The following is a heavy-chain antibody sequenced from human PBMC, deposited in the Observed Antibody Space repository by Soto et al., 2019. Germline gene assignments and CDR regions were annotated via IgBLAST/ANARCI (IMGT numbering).Heavy chain of an antibody. Sequence: ASVKVSCKASGYTFTGYYMHWVRQAPGQGPEWMGWINPNNGDTNYAQNFQGWVTVTRDTSISTVYLEMRRLRSDDTAVYFCTRDRSRVLDYWGQGTVVTVSS. J-gene: IGHJ4*02. CDR1: GYTFTGYY. CDR3: TRDRSRVLDY. D-gene: IGHD2-2*01. CDR2: INPNNGDT. V-gene: IGHV1-2*04.